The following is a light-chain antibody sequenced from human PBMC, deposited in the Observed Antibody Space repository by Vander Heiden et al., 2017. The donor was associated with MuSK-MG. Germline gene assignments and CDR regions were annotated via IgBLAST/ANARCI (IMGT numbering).Light chain of an antibody. CDR2: AAS. J-gene: IGKJ3*01. CDR1: QRISSY. V-gene: IGKV1-39*01. Sequence: DIQMTQSPSSLSASVGARVTITCRASQRISSYLHWYQQKPGKAPKLLIYAASSLQSGVPSRFSGSGSGTDFTLTISSLQPEDFATYYCQQSYSTLLVTFGPGTRVDIK. CDR3: QQSYSTLLVT.